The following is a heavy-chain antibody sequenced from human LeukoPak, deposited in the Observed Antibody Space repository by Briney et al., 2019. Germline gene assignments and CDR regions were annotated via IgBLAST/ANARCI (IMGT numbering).Heavy chain of an antibody. Sequence: QPGGSLRLSCAASGFTFSSYSMNWVRQAPGKGLEWVSYISSSSSTIYYADSVKGRFTISRDNAKNSLYLQMNSLRAEDTAVYYCAKRVFLRDPGPYYFDYWGQGTLVTVSS. CDR3: AKRVFLRDPGPYYFDY. CDR1: GFTFSSYS. V-gene: IGHV3-48*01. J-gene: IGHJ4*02. D-gene: IGHD2-8*01. CDR2: ISSSSSTI.